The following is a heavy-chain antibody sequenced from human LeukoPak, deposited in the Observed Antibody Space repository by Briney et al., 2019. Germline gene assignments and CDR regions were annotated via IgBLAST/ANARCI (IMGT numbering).Heavy chain of an antibody. CDR3: ARGTREWGFDF. CDR2: ISGSGGST. Sequence: GGSLRLSCAASGFTFSSYAMSWVRQAPGKGLEWVSGISGSGGSTYYADSVKGRFTISRDNAKNSLYLQMNSLRSEDTGLFYCARGTREWGFDFWGRGTLVTVSS. D-gene: IGHD3-3*01. J-gene: IGHJ2*01. CDR1: GFTFSSYA. V-gene: IGHV3-23*01.